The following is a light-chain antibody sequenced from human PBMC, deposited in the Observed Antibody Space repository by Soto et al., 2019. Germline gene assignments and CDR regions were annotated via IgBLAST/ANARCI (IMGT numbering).Light chain of an antibody. CDR1: QTISNW. CDR3: QQYNSYSMYT. V-gene: IGKV1-5*01. Sequence: DIQVTQSPSTLFASVGDRVTITCRASQTISNWLAWYQQKPGKAPKLLIYDASSLESGVPSRFSGSGSGTEFTLTISSLQPDDFATYYCQQYNSYSMYTFGQGTKLEIK. J-gene: IGKJ2*01. CDR2: DAS.